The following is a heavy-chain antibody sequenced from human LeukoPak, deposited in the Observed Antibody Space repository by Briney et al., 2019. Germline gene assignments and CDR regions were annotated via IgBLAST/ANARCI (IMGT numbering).Heavy chain of an antibody. CDR1: GYTFTSYD. V-gene: IGHV1-8*01. J-gene: IGHJ4*02. CDR3: ARGRGRGWYWSYYYFDY. CDR2: MNPNSGNT. Sequence: ASVKVSCKASGYTFTSYDINWVRQATGQGLEWMGWMNPNSGNTNYAQKLQGRVTMTTDTSTSTAYMELRSLRSDDTAVYYCARGRGRGWYWSYYYFDYWGQGTLVTVSS. D-gene: IGHD6-19*01.